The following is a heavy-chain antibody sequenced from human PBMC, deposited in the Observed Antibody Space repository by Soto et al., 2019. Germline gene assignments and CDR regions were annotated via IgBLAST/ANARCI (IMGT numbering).Heavy chain of an antibody. CDR3: VRKAWEAVATNPSLYFDH. J-gene: IGHJ4*02. CDR1: GFTFSDYG. V-gene: IGHV3-33*01. D-gene: IGHD6-19*01. CDR2: IWHDGRKT. Sequence: QVQLLQSGGGVVQPGRSLTLSCAVSGFTFSDYGMHWVRQAPGKGLEWVALIWHDGRKTYYADSVKDRFAVSRDNSKNTMYLQMNSLRDEDTAVYYGVRKAWEAVATNPSLYFDHWGQGILVTVSS.